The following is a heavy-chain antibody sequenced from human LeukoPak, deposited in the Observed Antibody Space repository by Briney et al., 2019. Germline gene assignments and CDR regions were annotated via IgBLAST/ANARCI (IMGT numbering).Heavy chain of an antibody. CDR2: IYYSGST. Sequence: PSXXLSLTCTVSGGSISSYYWSWIRQPPGKGLEWIGYIYYSGSTNYNPSLKSRVTISVDTSKNQFSLKLSSVTAADTAVYYCARLELAAAGTLDYWGQGTLVTVSS. J-gene: IGHJ4*02. V-gene: IGHV4-59*01. D-gene: IGHD6-13*01. CDR3: ARLELAAAGTLDY. CDR1: GGSISSYY.